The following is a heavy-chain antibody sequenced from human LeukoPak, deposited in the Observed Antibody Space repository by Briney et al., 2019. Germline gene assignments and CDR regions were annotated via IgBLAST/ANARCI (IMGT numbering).Heavy chain of an antibody. CDR2: IKPDGSEK. CDR1: GLIFSKYW. V-gene: IGHV3-7*03. Sequence: GGSLRLSCAASGLIFSKYWMTWVRQAPGKGLEWVASIKPDGSEKYYLDSVKGRFTISRDNSKNTLYLQMNSLRAEDTAVYYCVKGDFGPYYYYYMDVWGKGTTVTVSS. CDR3: VKGDFGPYYYYYMDV. J-gene: IGHJ6*03. D-gene: IGHD3/OR15-3a*01.